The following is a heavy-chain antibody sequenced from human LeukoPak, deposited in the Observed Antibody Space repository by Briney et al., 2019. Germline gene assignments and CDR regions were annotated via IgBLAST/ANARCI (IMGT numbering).Heavy chain of an antibody. J-gene: IGHJ6*03. CDR3: ARDCGYLGSGGSCYSSYYYYMDV. CDR2: IIPILGIA. CDR1: GYTFTSYG. D-gene: IGHD2-15*01. V-gene: IGHV1-69*04. Sequence: GASVKVSCKASGYTFTSYGISWVRQAPGQGLEWMGRIIPILGIANYAQKFQGRVTITADESTSTAYMELSSLRSEDTAVYYCARDCGYLGSGGSCYSSYYYYMDVWGKGTTVTVSS.